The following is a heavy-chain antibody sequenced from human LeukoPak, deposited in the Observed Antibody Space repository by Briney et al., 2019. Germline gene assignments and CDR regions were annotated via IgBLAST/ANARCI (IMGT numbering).Heavy chain of an antibody. J-gene: IGHJ4*02. CDR3: ARYLGGYVDY. CDR1: GFTFSSYA. Sequence: PGRSLRLSCAASGFTFSSYAMHWVRQAPGKGLEWVAVISYDGSNKYYADSVKGRFTISRDNSKNTLYLQMNSLRAEDTAVYYCARYLGGYVDYWGQGTLVTVSS. V-gene: IGHV3-30-3*01. D-gene: IGHD3-16*01. CDR2: ISYDGSNK.